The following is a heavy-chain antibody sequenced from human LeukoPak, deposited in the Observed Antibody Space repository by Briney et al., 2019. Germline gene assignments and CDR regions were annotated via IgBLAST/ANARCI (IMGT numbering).Heavy chain of an antibody. CDR3: ATAPAIAAAGAGGY. J-gene: IGHJ4*02. CDR1: GYTLTELS. V-gene: IGHV1-24*01. Sequence: ASVKVSCKVSGYTLTELSMHWVRQAPGKGLEWMGGFDPEDGETIYAQKFQGRVTMTEDTPTATAYMELSSLRPEDTAVYYCATAPAIAAAGAGGYWGREPWSPSPQ. D-gene: IGHD6-13*01. CDR2: FDPEDGET.